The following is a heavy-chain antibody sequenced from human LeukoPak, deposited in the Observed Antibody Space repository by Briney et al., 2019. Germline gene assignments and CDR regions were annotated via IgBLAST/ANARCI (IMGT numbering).Heavy chain of an antibody. J-gene: IGHJ4*02. V-gene: IGHV1-69*02. CDR2: IIPILGIA. D-gene: IGHD3-22*01. CDR1: GYTFTGYY. CDR3: ARCPYYYDSSGYYNDY. Sequence: SVKVSCKASGYTFTGYYMHWVRQAPGQGLEWMGRIIPILGIANYAQKFQGRVTITADKSTSTAYMELSSLRSEDTAVYYCARCPYYYDSSGYYNDYWGQGTLVTVSS.